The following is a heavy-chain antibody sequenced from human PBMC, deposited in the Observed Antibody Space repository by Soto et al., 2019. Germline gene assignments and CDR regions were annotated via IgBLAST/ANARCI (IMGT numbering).Heavy chain of an antibody. Sequence: QVQLVQSGAEVKKPGSSVKVSCKASGGTFSSYAISWVRQAPGQGLEWMGGIIPIFGTANYAQKFQGRVTITADESTSTAYTELSSLRSEDTAVYYCARGGDIVATIYYYYGMDVWGQGTTVTVSS. V-gene: IGHV1-69*12. J-gene: IGHJ6*02. CDR3: ARGGDIVATIYYYYGMDV. CDR1: GGTFSSYA. CDR2: IIPIFGTA. D-gene: IGHD5-12*01.